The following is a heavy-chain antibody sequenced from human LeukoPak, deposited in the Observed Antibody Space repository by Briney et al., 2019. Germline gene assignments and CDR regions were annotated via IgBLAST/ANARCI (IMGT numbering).Heavy chain of an antibody. V-gene: IGHV4-39*07. CDR2: IYYSGST. CDR3: ARSLISMTGFDY. Sequence: PSETLSFTCTVSGGSISSSSYYWGWIRQPPGKGLEWIGSIYYSGSTYYNPSLKRRVTISVDTSKNQFSLKLSSVTAADTAVYYCARSLISMTGFDYWGQGTLVTVSS. D-gene: IGHD3-22*01. CDR1: GGSISSSSYY. J-gene: IGHJ4*02.